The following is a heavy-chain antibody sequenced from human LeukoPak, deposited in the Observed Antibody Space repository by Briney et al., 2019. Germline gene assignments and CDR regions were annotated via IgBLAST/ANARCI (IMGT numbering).Heavy chain of an antibody. CDR2: IKQDGSEK. CDR3: ARDYYDSSGYYNFDY. J-gene: IGHJ4*02. Sequence: GGSLRLSCAASGFTFSSYWMSWVRQAPGKGLEWVANIKQDGSEKYYVDPVKGRFTISRDNAKNSLYLQMNSLRAEDTAVYYCARDYYDSSGYYNFDYWGQGTLVTVSS. V-gene: IGHV3-7*01. D-gene: IGHD3-22*01. CDR1: GFTFSSYW.